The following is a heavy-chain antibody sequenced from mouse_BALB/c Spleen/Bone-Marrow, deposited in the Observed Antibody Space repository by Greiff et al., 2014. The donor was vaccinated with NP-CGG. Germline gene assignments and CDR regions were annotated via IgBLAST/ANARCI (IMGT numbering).Heavy chain of an antibody. CDR3: ARHKRDGNYYAMDY. V-gene: IGHV2-6-1*01. Sequence: VMLVESGPGLVAPSQSLSITCTISGFSLTSYGVHWVRQPPGKGLEWLVVIWSDGSTTYNSALKSRLSISKDNSKSQVFLKMNSLQTDDTAMYYCARHKRDGNYYAMDYWGQGTSVTVSS. D-gene: IGHD2-1*01. J-gene: IGHJ4*01. CDR1: GFSLTSYG. CDR2: IWSDGST.